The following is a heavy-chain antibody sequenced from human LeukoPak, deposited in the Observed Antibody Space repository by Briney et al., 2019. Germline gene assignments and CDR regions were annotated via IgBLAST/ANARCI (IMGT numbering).Heavy chain of an antibody. CDR2: MSYDGTNK. V-gene: IGHV3-30*04. CDR3: ARRPIVGSTGFYFDP. D-gene: IGHD1-26*01. J-gene: IGHJ5*02. CDR1: GFTFSSYA. Sequence: GGPLRLSCAASGFTFSSYAMHWVRQAPGKGLEWVAVMSYDGTNKYYADSVKGRFTISRDNSKNTLYLQMNSLRLEDTAVYYCARRPIVGSTGFYFDPWGPGTLVTVSS.